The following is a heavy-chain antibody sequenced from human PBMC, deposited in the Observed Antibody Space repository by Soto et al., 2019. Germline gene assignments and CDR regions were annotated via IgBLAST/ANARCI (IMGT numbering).Heavy chain of an antibody. J-gene: IGHJ5*02. CDR2: ISAYNGNT. Sequence: VNVSFKASGYTFASYGISWVRQAPGQGLEWMGWISAYNGNTNYGQKLQGRVTSTTDTSTSPAYMELRSLRSDDTAVYQWARCLGWVQNCFDPWGQGTLVTVSS. D-gene: IGHD3-16*01. CDR3: ARCLGWVQNCFDP. V-gene: IGHV1-18*04. CDR1: GYTFASYG.